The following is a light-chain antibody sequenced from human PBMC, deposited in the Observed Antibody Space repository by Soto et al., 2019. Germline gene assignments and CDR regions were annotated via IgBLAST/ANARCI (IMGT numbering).Light chain of an antibody. V-gene: IGKV3-15*01. CDR3: QQRSDWPWT. J-gene: IGKJ1*01. CDR2: GAS. CDR1: QAISSN. Sequence: EIVMTQSPATLSVPRGERATLSCRANQAISSNLAWYQQKPGQAPRLLIYGASTRATGIPARFSGGGSGTDFTLAISSLEPEDFAVYYCQQRSDWPWTFGQGTKVDI.